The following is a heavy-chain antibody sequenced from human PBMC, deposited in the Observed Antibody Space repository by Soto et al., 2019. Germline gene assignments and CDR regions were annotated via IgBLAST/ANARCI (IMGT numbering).Heavy chain of an antibody. CDR3: ARDTAAAEPYYYYGMDV. D-gene: IGHD6-13*01. J-gene: IGHJ6*02. Sequence: QVQLVQSGAEVKKPGSSVKVSCKYSGGTFSSYAISWLRQSPGQGLEWMGGIIPIFGTANYAQKFQGRVTITADESTSTAYMELSSLRSEDTAVYYCARDTAAAEPYYYYGMDVWVQGTTVTVSS. CDR1: GGTFSSYA. CDR2: IIPIFGTA. V-gene: IGHV1-69*01.